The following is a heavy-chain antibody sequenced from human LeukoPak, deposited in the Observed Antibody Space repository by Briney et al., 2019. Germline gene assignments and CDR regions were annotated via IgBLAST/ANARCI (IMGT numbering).Heavy chain of an antibody. D-gene: IGHD5-12*01. Sequence: PGGSLRLSCAASGFTVSSNYMSWVRQAPGKGLEWVSVIYSGGTTYYADSVKGRFTISRDNSKNTVYLQMNSLRAEDTAVYYCARKYRGYAYYHYYYMDVWGKGTTVTISS. CDR3: ARKYRGYAYYHYYYMDV. V-gene: IGHV3-66*01. J-gene: IGHJ6*03. CDR1: GFTVSSNY. CDR2: IYSGGTT.